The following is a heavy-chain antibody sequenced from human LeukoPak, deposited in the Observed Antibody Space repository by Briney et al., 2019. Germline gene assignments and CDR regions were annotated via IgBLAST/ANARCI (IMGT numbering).Heavy chain of an antibody. CDR1: GITFGDYA. CDR2: IRSKAYGGTT. D-gene: IGHD5-18*01. Sequence: PGGSLRLSCTASGITFGDYAMSWVRQAPGKGLEWVGFIRSKAYGGTTEYAASVKGRFTISRDDSKSIAYLQMNSLKTEDTAVYYCTRTTWIQLWLDAFDIWGQGTMVTVSS. J-gene: IGHJ3*02. V-gene: IGHV3-49*04. CDR3: TRTTWIQLWLDAFDI.